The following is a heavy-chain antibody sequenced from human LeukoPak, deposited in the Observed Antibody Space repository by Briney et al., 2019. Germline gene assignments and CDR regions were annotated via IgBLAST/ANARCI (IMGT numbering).Heavy chain of an antibody. J-gene: IGHJ4*02. CDR1: GGSISSYY. CDR2: IYYSGST. CDR3: ARGRVYSSSWYGDY. D-gene: IGHD6-13*01. Sequence: SETLSLTCTVSGGSISSYYWSWIRQPPGKGLEWIGYIYYSGSTNYNPSLKSRVTISVDTSKNQFSLKLSSVTAADTAVYYCARGRVYSSSWYGDYWGQGTLVTVSS. V-gene: IGHV4-59*08.